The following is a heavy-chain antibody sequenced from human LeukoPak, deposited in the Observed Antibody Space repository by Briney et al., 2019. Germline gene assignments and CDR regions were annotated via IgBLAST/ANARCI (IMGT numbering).Heavy chain of an antibody. Sequence: GGSLRLSCAATGLTVSSNFMSWVRQAPGKGLEWVSVIYGGGSTYYPDSVKGRFTISRDTPKNTLYLQMNSLRVEDTAVYYCASWPGGWYGEDSWGQGTLVTVSS. D-gene: IGHD6-19*01. CDR2: IYGGGST. V-gene: IGHV3-53*01. CDR1: GLTVSSNF. CDR3: ASWPGGWYGEDS. J-gene: IGHJ4*02.